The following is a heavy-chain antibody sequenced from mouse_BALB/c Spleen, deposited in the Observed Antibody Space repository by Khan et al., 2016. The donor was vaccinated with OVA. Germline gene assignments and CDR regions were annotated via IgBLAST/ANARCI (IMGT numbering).Heavy chain of an antibody. D-gene: IGHD1-1*01. J-gene: IGHJ2*01. Sequence: QVQLQQSGAELAKPGASVKMSCKASGYTFINFWILWVKQRPGQGLEWIGYINPSTGYTEYNQTFKDKATLTADKSSSTAYMQLSRLTSEDSAVYYCARRGLRWDFDYWGQGTTLTVSS. CDR3: ARRGLRWDFDY. V-gene: IGHV1-7*01. CDR2: INPSTGYT. CDR1: GYTFINFW.